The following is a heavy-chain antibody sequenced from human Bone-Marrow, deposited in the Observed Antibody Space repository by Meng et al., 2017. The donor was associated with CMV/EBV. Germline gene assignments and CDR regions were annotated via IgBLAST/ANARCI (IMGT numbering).Heavy chain of an antibody. D-gene: IGHD6-6*01. CDR1: GFTFSDYY. V-gene: IGHV3-11*04. J-gene: IGHJ6*01. CDR2: ISSSGSTI. CDR3: AREASSSSSNAYYYYYGMDV. Sequence: LSLTCAASGFTFSDYYMSWIRQAPGKGLEWVSYISSSGSTIYYADSVKGRFTISRDNAKNSLYLQMNSLRAEDTAVYYCAREASSSSSNAYYYYYGMDVWGQGTTVTVSS.